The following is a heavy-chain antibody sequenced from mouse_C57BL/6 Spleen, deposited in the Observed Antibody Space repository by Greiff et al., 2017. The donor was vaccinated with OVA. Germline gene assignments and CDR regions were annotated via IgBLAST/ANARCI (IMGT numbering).Heavy chain of an antibody. CDR3: ARGTTVVATDY. V-gene: IGHV1-61*01. D-gene: IGHD1-1*01. Sequence: QVQLQQPGAELVRPGSSVKLSCKASVYTFTSYWMDWVKQRPGQGLEWIGNIYPSDSETHYNQKFKDKATLTVDKSSSTAYMQLSSLTSEDSAVYYCARGTTVVATDYWGQGTTLTVSS. J-gene: IGHJ2*01. CDR2: IYPSDSET. CDR1: VYTFTSYW.